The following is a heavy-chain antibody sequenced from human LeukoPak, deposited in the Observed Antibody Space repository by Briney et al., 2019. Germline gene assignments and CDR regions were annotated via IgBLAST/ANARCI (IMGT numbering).Heavy chain of an antibody. J-gene: IGHJ5*02. CDR3: ARDLGQYYDTSDNWFDP. D-gene: IGHD3-22*01. CDR2: INSDGINT. V-gene: IGHV3-74*01. CDR1: GFTFSSYS. Sequence: PGGSLRLSCAASGFTFSSYSMNWVRQAPGKGPVWVSRINSDGINTSYADSVKGRFTISRDNAKNTLNLQMNSLRAEDTAVYYCARDLGQYYDTSDNWFDPWGQGTLVTVSS.